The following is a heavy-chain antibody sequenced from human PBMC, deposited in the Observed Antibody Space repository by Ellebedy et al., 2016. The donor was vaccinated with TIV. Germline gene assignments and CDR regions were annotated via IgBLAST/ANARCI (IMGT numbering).Heavy chain of an antibody. CDR3: AILNPLPSRFCSGGYCYSDY. CDR2: VNHRGST. Sequence: MPSETLSLTCAVYGGSFSGYYWSWIRQPPGKGLEWIGEVNHRGSTNYNPSLKSRVTISEDTSKNQFSLKLSSVTAADTAVYYCAILNPLPSRFCSGGYCYSDYWGQGTLVTVSS. D-gene: IGHD2-15*01. V-gene: IGHV4-34*01. J-gene: IGHJ4*02. CDR1: GGSFSGYY.